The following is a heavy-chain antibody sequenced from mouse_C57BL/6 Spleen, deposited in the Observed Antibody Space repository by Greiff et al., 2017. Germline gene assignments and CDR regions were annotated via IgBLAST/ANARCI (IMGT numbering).Heavy chain of an antibody. CDR3: TRDREGGYYSWFAY. J-gene: IGHJ3*01. CDR1: GFTFSSYA. D-gene: IGHD2-3*01. Sequence: EVQGVESGEGLVKPGGSLKLSCAASGFTFSSYAMSWVRQTPEKRLEWVAYISSGGDYIYYADTVKGRFTISRDNARNTLYLQMSSLKSEDTAMYYCTRDREGGYYSWFAYWGQGTLVTVSA. CDR2: ISSGGDYI. V-gene: IGHV5-9-1*02.